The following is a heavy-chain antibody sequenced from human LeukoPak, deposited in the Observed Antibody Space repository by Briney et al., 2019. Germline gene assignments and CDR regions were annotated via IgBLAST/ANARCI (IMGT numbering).Heavy chain of an antibody. Sequence: ASVKVSCKXSGYTFTGYYMHWVRQAPGQGLEWMGWISPNSGGTNYAQKFQGRVAMTRDTSISTAYMELSRLRSDDTAVYYCARPIAVAGYDFDYWGQGTLVTVSS. V-gene: IGHV1-2*02. J-gene: IGHJ4*02. D-gene: IGHD6-19*01. CDR2: ISPNSGGT. CDR3: ARPIAVAGYDFDY. CDR1: GYTFTGYY.